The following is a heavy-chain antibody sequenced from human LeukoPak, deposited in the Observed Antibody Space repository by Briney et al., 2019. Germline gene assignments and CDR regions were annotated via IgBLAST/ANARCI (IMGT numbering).Heavy chain of an antibody. CDR2: MNPNSGNT. D-gene: IGHD5-24*01. Sequence: ASVKVSCKASGYTFTSYDINWVRQATGQGLEWIGWMNPNSGNTGYAQKFQGRVTITRNTSISTAYMELSSLRSEDTAVYYCASLAAEMATIFAFDIWGQGTMVTVSS. CDR3: ASLAAEMATIFAFDI. CDR1: GYTFTSYD. J-gene: IGHJ3*02. V-gene: IGHV1-8*03.